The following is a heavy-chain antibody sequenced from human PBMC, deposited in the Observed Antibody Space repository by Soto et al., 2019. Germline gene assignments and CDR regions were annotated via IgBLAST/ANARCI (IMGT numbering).Heavy chain of an antibody. Sequence: GSLRLSCAASGFTFRSYAMSGVRQDPAKGREWVSAISGSGGSTYYADSVKGRFTISRDKSKNTLYLQMNSLTAEDTAVYYCATNTMRKAFDMWGQGIMVTVSS. J-gene: IGHJ3*02. CDR1: GFTFRSYA. V-gene: IGHV3-23*01. CDR3: ATNTMRKAFDM. CDR2: ISGSGGST. D-gene: IGHD3-3*01.